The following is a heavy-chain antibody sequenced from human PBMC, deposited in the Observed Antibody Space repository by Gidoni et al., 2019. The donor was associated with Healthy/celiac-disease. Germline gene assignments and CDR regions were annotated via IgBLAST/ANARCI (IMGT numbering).Heavy chain of an antibody. J-gene: IGHJ6*02. Sequence: EVQLLESGGGLVQPGGSLRLSCAASGFTFSSYAMSWVRQAPGKGLEWVSAISGSGGSTYYADSVKGRFTISRDNSKNTLYLQMNSLRAEDTAVYYCAKDRGLATMVRGAKNYYYGMDVWGQGTTVTVSS. CDR2: ISGSGGST. CDR1: GFTFSSYA. D-gene: IGHD3-10*01. V-gene: IGHV3-23*01. CDR3: AKDRGLATMVRGAKNYYYGMDV.